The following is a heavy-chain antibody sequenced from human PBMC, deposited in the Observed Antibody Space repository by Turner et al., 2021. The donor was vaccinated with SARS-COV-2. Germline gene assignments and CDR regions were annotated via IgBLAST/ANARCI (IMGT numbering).Heavy chain of an antibody. D-gene: IGHD2-2*01. Sequence: EVQLVESGGGLVQPGGSLRLSCAASGFTFSIYWMHWVRQAPGKGLVWFSRINSDGSSTSYADSVKGRFTISRDNAKNTLYLQMNSLRGEDTAVYYCVRESIVVVPAADYWGQGTLVTVS. CDR1: GFTFSIYW. V-gene: IGHV3-74*01. J-gene: IGHJ4*02. CDR2: INSDGSST. CDR3: VRESIVVVPAADY.